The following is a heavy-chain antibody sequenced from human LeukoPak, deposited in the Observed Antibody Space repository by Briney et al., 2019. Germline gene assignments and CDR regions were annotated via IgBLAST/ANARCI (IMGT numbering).Heavy chain of an antibody. CDR3: ARASRGGYNQNFDY. V-gene: IGHV5-51*01. CDR1: GYSFFSNYW. J-gene: IGHJ4*02. CDR2: LYPGDSDS. D-gene: IGHD5-24*01. Sequence: GESLKISCKAYGYSFFSNYWIAWVRQMPGKGLEWMGILYPGDSDSRYSPSFQGQVTISADRSISTAYLHWSSLKASDTAMYYCARASRGGYNQNFDYWGQGTLVTVSS.